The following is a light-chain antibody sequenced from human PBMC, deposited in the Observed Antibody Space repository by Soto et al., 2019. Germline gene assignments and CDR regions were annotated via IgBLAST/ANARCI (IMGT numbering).Light chain of an antibody. CDR3: QSYDISLSGWV. J-gene: IGLJ3*02. V-gene: IGLV1-40*01. CDR2: GNS. Sequence: QSVLTQPPSVSGAPGQRVTISCTGSSSNIGAGYDVHWYQQLPGTAPKLLIYGNSNRPSGVPDRFYGSKSGTSASLAITGLQAEDEADYYCQSYDISLSGWVFGGGTKLTVL. CDR1: SSNIGAGYD.